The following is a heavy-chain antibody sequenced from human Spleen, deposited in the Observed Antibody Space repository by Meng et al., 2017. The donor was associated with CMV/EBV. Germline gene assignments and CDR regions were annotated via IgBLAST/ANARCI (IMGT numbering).Heavy chain of an antibody. Sequence: GESLKISCAASGFTFSSYSMNWVRQAPGKGLEWVSSISSSSSYIYYADSVKGRFTISRDNAKNSLYLQMNSLRAEDTAAYYCARDSSSIAFDYWGQGTLVTVSS. CDR2: ISSSSSYI. CDR1: GFTFSSYS. V-gene: IGHV3-21*01. J-gene: IGHJ4*02. D-gene: IGHD6-13*01. CDR3: ARDSSSIAFDY.